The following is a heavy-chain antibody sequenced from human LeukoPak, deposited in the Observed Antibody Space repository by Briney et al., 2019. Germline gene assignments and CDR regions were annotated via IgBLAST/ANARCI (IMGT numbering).Heavy chain of an antibody. CDR2: IRYDGTNK. J-gene: IGHJ4*02. CDR1: GFTFSSYG. D-gene: IGHD5-12*01. CDR3: ARGPSGYHNT. V-gene: IGHV3-30*02. Sequence: GGSLRLSCAASGFTFSSYGMHWVRQAPGKGLEWVTFIRYDGTNKYYADSVKGRFTISRDNSKNTLYLQMNSLRAEDTAVYYCARGPSGYHNTGGQGTLVTVSS.